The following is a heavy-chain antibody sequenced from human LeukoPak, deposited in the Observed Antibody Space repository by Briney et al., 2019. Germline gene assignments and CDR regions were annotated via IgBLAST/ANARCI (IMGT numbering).Heavy chain of an antibody. D-gene: IGHD3-10*01. CDR2: IYYSGST. V-gene: IGHV4-39*01. CDR1: GGSISSSSYY. J-gene: IGHJ3*02. CDR3: AAFRGSPIDT. Sequence: SETLSLTCTVSGGSISSSSYYWGWIRQPPGKGVEWIGSIYYSGSTYYNPSLKSRVTISVDTSKNQFSLKLSSVTAADTAVYYCAAFRGSPIDTWGQGTMVTVSS.